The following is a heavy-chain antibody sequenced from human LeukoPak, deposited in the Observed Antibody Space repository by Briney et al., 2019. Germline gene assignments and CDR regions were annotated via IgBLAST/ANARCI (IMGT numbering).Heavy chain of an antibody. CDR2: ISSSSSYI. Sequence: GGSLRLSCAASGFTFSTYSMNWVRQAPGKGLEWVSSISSSSSYIYYADSVTGRFTISRDNAKTSLYLQMNSLRAEDTAVYYCARALGGAKSDAFDIWGQGTMVTVSS. J-gene: IGHJ3*02. V-gene: IGHV3-21*01. CDR3: ARALGGAKSDAFDI. D-gene: IGHD3-16*01. CDR1: GFTFSTYS.